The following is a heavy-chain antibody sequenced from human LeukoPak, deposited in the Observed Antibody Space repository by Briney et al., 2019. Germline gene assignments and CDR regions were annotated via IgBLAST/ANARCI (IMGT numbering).Heavy chain of an antibody. Sequence: GGSLRLSCAASGFTFSSYTMHWVRQAPGKGLEWVAVISYDGRNENYADSVKGRFTISRDNSKNTLYLQMNSLRAEDTAVYYCARDQQWLVIRPSAFDIWGQGTMVTVSS. CDR3: ARDQQWLVIRPSAFDI. V-gene: IGHV3-30*04. CDR1: GFTFSSYT. CDR2: ISYDGRNE. J-gene: IGHJ3*02. D-gene: IGHD6-19*01.